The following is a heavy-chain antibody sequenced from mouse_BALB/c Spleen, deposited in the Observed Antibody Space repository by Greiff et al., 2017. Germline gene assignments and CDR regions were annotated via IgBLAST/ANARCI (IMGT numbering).Heavy chain of an antibody. J-gene: IGHJ4*01. D-gene: IGHD4-1*01. CDR2: IYPGDGDT. CDR1: GYTFTSYW. Sequence: QVQLQQSGAELARPGASVKLSCKASGYTFTSYWMQWVKQRPGQGLEWIGAIYPGDGDTRYTQKFKGKATLTADKSSSTAYMQLSSLASEDSAVYYCARWDVYYAMDYWGQGTSVTVSS. V-gene: IGHV1-87*01. CDR3: ARWDVYYAMDY.